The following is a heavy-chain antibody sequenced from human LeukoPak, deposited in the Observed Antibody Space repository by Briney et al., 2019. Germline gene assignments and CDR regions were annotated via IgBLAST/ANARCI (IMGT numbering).Heavy chain of an antibody. CDR1: GFTFSSYA. CDR3: AKGYHRAYYFDY. J-gene: IGHJ4*02. V-gene: IGHV3-23*01. CDR2: ISGSGGST. Sequence: AGGSLRLSRAASGFTFSSYAMSWVRQAPGKGLEWVSAISGSGGSTYYADSVKGRFTISRDNSKNTLYLQMNSLRAEDTAVYYCAKGYHRAYYFDYWGQGTLVTVSS. D-gene: IGHD2-2*01.